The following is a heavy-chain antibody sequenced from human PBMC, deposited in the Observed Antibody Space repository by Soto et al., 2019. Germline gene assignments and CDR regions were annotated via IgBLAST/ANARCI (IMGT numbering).Heavy chain of an antibody. Sequence: ASVKVSCKASGYTFTSYAMHWVRQAPGQRLEWMGWINAGNGNTKYSQKFQGRVTITRDTSASTAYMELSSLRSEDTAVYYCAREYCSGGSCYPGIWGQGTMVTVSS. CDR2: INAGNGNT. CDR1: GYTFTSYA. D-gene: IGHD2-15*01. V-gene: IGHV1-3*01. CDR3: AREYCSGGSCYPGI. J-gene: IGHJ3*02.